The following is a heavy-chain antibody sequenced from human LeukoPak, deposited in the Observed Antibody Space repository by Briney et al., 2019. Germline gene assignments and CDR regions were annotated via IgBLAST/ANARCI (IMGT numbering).Heavy chain of an antibody. Sequence: ASVKVSCKASGYTFTSYGISWVRQAPGQGLEWMGWISAYNGNTNYAQKLQGRVTMTTDTSRSPAYMELRSLRSDDTAVYYCARDYCSSTSCYMYNWFDPWGQGTLVTVSS. CDR2: ISAYNGNT. J-gene: IGHJ5*02. CDR3: ARDYCSSTSCYMYNWFDP. V-gene: IGHV1-18*01. D-gene: IGHD2-2*02. CDR1: GYTFTSYG.